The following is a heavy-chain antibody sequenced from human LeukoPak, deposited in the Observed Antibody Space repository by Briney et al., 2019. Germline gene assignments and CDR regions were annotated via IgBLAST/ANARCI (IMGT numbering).Heavy chain of an antibody. V-gene: IGHV3-30*02. J-gene: IGHJ4*02. CDR3: ARLLVYNSGGEAFDY. Sequence: GGSLRLSCAAPGFTFSSYGMHWVRQAPGKGLEWVAFIRYDGSNKYYADSVKGRFTISRDNSKNTLYLQMNSLRAEDTAVYYCARLLVYNSGGEAFDYWGPGTLVTVSS. CDR1: GFTFSSYG. D-gene: IGHD2-8*01. CDR2: IRYDGSNK.